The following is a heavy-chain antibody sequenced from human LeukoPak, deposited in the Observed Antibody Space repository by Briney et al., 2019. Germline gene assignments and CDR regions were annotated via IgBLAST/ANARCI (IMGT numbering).Heavy chain of an antibody. V-gene: IGHV3-30*19. Sequence: GKSLRLSCAASGFSFSSYDMHWVRQAPGKGLEWVAVISYDGSNKYYADSVKGRFTISRDNSKNTLYLQMNSLRAEDTAVYYCARSSGYYYDSSGYYCDYWGQGTLVTVSS. CDR2: ISYDGSNK. D-gene: IGHD3-22*01. J-gene: IGHJ4*02. CDR1: GFSFSSYD. CDR3: ARSSGYYYDSSGYYCDY.